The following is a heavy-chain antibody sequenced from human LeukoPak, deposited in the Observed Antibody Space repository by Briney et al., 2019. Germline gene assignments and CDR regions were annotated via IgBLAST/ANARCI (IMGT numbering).Heavy chain of an antibody. CDR1: GFTLSSYA. J-gene: IGHJ4*02. CDR3: AKDCYCDSSGYPYYFGY. CDR2: ISGSGGST. D-gene: IGHD3-22*01. Sequence: GGSLRLSCAASGFTLSSYAMSWVRQAPGKGLEWVSAISGSGGSTYYADSVKGRFTISRDNSKNTLYLQMNSLRAEDTAVYYCAKDCYCDSSGYPYYFGYWGQGTLVTVSS. V-gene: IGHV3-23*01.